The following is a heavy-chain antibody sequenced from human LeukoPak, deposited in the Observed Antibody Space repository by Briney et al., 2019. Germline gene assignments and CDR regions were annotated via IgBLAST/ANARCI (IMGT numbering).Heavy chain of an antibody. CDR2: ISGSGGST. CDR1: GFTFSSYA. CDR3: AKGPTYYYDSSGYYEGGPDY. V-gene: IGHV3-23*01. J-gene: IGHJ4*02. D-gene: IGHD3-22*01. Sequence: GGSLGLSCAASGFTFSSYAMSWVRQAPGKGLEWVSAISGSGGSTYYADSVKGRFTISRDNSKNTLYLQMNSLRAEDTAVYYCAKGPTYYYDSSGYYEGGPDYWGQGTLVTVSS.